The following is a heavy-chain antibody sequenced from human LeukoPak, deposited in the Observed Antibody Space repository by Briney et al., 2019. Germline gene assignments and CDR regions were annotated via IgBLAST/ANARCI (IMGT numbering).Heavy chain of an antibody. Sequence: GGSLRLSCAXXGFTFXXXXXXXXXXXXXKXXXXXAVIWYDGSNKYYADXXXGXXTISXXXSXXTLYLQMNSLRAEDTAVYYCARDKQWLVPWFDPWGQGTLVTVSS. CDR2: IWYDGSNK. D-gene: IGHD6-19*01. CDR1: GFTFXXXX. J-gene: IGHJ5*02. CDR3: ARDKQWLVPWFDP. V-gene: IGHV3-33*01.